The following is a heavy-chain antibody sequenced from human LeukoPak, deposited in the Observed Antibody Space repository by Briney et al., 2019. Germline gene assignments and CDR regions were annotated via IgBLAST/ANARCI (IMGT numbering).Heavy chain of an antibody. V-gene: IGHV1-2*06. J-gene: IGHJ5*02. CDR3: AHGVLHGGGNWFDP. CDR1: GYTFTGYY. D-gene: IGHD3-16*01. CDR2: IHPNSGGT. Sequence: ASVKVSCKTSGYTFTGYYMHWLRQAPGQGLEWMGRIHPNSGGTYYARKFQGRVTMTRDTSISTSYMELTSLKSDDTAVYYWAHGVLHGGGNWFDPWGQGTLVTVSS.